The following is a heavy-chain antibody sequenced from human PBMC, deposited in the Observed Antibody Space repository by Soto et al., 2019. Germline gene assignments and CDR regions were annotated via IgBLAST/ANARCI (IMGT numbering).Heavy chain of an antibody. Sequence: QVQLQESGAGLVKPSQTLSLACTVSGGSVGSGEYYYSWIRQPPGKGLEWIGYIYDSGITNYTPSLQGRVTMSLDRSNNQVSLKLSSVTAADTTVYFCARDVAHGYTENVWGQGTMVTVSS. CDR1: GGSVGSGEYY. V-gene: IGHV4-30-4*01. CDR3: ARDVAHGYTENV. D-gene: IGHD5-18*01. CDR2: IYDSGIT. J-gene: IGHJ3*01.